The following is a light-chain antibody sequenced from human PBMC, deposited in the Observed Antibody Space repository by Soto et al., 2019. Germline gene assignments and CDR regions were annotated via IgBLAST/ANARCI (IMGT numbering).Light chain of an antibody. Sequence: SVLAQPASVSSSPVQSITISCTGGKNDIGSSDYVSWYQQHPGKAPKLIIYGVSNRPSGTSDRFSGSKSGNTASLTISGLQADDEADYYCSSSTSSNTLVFGGGTKVTVL. V-gene: IGLV2-14*01. J-gene: IGLJ3*02. CDR3: SSSTSSNTLV. CDR2: GVS. CDR1: KNDIGSSDY.